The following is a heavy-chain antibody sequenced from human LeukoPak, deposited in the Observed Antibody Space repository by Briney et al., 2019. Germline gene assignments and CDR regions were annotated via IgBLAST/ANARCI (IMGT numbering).Heavy chain of an antibody. V-gene: IGHV4-59*01. Sequence: SETLSLTCTVSGGSISSYYWSWIRQPPGKGLEWSGYIYYSGSTNYNPSLKSRVTISVDTSKNQFSLKLSSVTAADTAVYYCARALTIFGVVTMLDYWGQGTLVTVSS. CDR1: GGSISSYY. D-gene: IGHD3-3*01. J-gene: IGHJ4*02. CDR2: IYYSGST. CDR3: ARALTIFGVVTMLDY.